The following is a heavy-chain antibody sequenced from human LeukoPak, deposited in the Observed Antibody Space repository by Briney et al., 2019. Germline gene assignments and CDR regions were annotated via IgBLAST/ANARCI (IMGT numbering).Heavy chain of an antibody. CDR2: ISGSDGST. CDR1: GFTFSSYA. Sequence: GGSLRLSCAASGFTFSSYAMSWVRQAPGKGLEWVSVISGSDGSTYYADSVKGRFTISRDNSKNTLYLQMNSLRAEDTAVYYCAREHSSSSPLYDYWGQGTLVTVSS. CDR3: AREHSSSSPLYDY. V-gene: IGHV3-23*01. J-gene: IGHJ4*02. D-gene: IGHD6-6*01.